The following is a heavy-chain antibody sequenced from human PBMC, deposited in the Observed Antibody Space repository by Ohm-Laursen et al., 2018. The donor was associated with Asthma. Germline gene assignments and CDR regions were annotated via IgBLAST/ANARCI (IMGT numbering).Heavy chain of an antibody. CDR2: INHIGEA. CDR3: ARGRTLRH. V-gene: IGHV4-34*01. J-gene: IGHJ4*02. CDR1: GSSPGYF. Sequence: SDTPSLTCAVYGSSPGYFWTWVRQSPEMGLEWIGEINHIGEAYYNPSLASRVTISVDTSKKQFSLNLTSVTAADTAIYSCARGRTLRHWAQGTLVTVSS.